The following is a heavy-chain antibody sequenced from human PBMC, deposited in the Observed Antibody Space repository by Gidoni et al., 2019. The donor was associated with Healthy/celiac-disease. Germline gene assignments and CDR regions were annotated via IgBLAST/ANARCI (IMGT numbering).Heavy chain of an antibody. D-gene: IGHD1-26*01. CDR2: IKSKTDGGTT. V-gene: IGHV3-15*01. CDR1: GFTFSNAW. J-gene: IGHJ3*02. Sequence: EVQLVESGGGLVTPGGSLRLSCAASGFTFSNAWRSWVRQAPGKGLEWVGRIKSKTDGGTTDYAAPVKGRFTISRDDSKNTLYLQMNSLKTEDTAVYYCTTEGWELPGAFDIWGQGTMVTVSS. CDR3: TTEGWELPGAFDI.